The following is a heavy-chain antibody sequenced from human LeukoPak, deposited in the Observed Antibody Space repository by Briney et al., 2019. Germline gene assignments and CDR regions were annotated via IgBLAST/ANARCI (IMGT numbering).Heavy chain of an antibody. CDR3: ARTYSGSYYGRIGAFDI. J-gene: IGHJ3*02. Sequence: GASVKVSCKASGYTFTSYYMHWVRQAPGQGLEWMGIINPSGGSTSYAQKFQGRVTMTRDMSTSTVYMELSSLRSEDTAVYYCARTYSGSYYGRIGAFDIWGQGTMVTVSS. D-gene: IGHD1-26*01. V-gene: IGHV1-46*01. CDR2: INPSGGST. CDR1: GYTFTSYY.